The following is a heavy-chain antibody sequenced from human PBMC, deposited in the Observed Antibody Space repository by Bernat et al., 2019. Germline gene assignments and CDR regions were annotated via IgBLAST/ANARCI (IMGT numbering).Heavy chain of an antibody. Sequence: EVQLVETGGGLIQPGGSLRLSCAASGFTVSSNYMSWVRQAPGKGLEWVTLINEDGSEKHYVHSVEGRFTISRDTAKNSLFLQMNSLRAEDTAVYYCARRFKNSFDYWGQGTLVTVSS. CDR3: ARRFKNSFDY. CDR1: GFTVSSNY. D-gene: IGHD1/OR15-1a*01. CDR2: INEDGSEK. J-gene: IGHJ4*02. V-gene: IGHV3-7*03.